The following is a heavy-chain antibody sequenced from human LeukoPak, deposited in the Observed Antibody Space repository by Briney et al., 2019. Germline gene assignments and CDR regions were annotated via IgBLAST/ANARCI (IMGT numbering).Heavy chain of an antibody. V-gene: IGHV3-48*04. J-gene: IGHJ5*02. Sequence: QPGGSLRLSCAASGFTFSSYSMNWVRQAPGKGLEWVSYISSSSSTIYYADSVKGRFTISRNNAKNSLYLQMNSLRAEDTAVYYCARDLRVTRYCSGGSCYPVGGFDPWGQGTLVTVSS. D-gene: IGHD2-15*01. CDR1: GFTFSSYS. CDR2: ISSSSSTI. CDR3: ARDLRVTRYCSGGSCYPVGGFDP.